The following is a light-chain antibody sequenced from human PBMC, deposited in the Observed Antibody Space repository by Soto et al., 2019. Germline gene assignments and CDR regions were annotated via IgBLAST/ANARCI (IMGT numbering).Light chain of an antibody. V-gene: IGLV1-40*01. CDR1: SSNIGAGYD. Sequence: QSVLTQPPSVSGAPGQRVTISCTGSSSNIGAGYDVHWYQQLPGTAPKLLIYGNSNRPSGVPDRFSGSKSSTSPSLAITGIQSEDEAVFFCQSRGHGLSGRGFGGATQRPVL. J-gene: IGLJ3*02. CDR2: GNS. CDR3: QSRGHGLSGRG.